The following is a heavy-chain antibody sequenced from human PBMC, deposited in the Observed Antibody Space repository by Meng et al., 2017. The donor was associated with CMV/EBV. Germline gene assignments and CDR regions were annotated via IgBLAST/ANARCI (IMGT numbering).Heavy chain of an antibody. CDR1: GYTFTSYD. CDR3: ARTRGEDSSGYFTHGFDP. Sequence: ASVKVSCKASGYTFTSYDINWLRQATGQGLEWMGWMNPNSGNTGYAQKFQGRVTMTRNTSISTAYMELSSLRSEDKAVYYCARTRGEDSSGYFTHGFDPWGQGTLVTVSS. J-gene: IGHJ5*02. CDR2: MNPNSGNT. D-gene: IGHD3-22*01. V-gene: IGHV1-8*01.